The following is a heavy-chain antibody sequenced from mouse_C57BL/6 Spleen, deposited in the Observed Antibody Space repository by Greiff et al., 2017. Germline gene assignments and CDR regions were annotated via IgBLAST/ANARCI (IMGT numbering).Heavy chain of an antibody. Sequence: EVQLVESGGGLVKPGGSLKLSCAASGFTFSDYGMHWVRQAPEKGLEWVAYISSGSSTIYYADTLKGRFTISRDNAKNTLFLQMTSLRSEDTAMYYCANTAQAEIAYWGQGTLVTVSA. CDR2: ISSGSSTI. D-gene: IGHD3-2*02. CDR3: ANTAQAEIAY. CDR1: GFTFSDYG. J-gene: IGHJ3*01. V-gene: IGHV5-17*01.